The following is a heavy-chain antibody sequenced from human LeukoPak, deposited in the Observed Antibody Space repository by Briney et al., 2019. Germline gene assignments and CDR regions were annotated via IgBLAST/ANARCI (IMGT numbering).Heavy chain of an antibody. CDR1: GFTFSSYA. V-gene: IGHV3-64D*09. Sequence: GGSLRLSCSASGFTFSSYAMHWVRQAPGKGLEYVSAISSNGGSTYHADSVKGRFTISRDNSKNTLYLQMSSLRAEDTAVYYCVKGKYYYDSSGYPLSNYFDYWGQGTLVTVSS. CDR3: VKGKYYYDSSGYPLSNYFDY. CDR2: ISSNGGST. D-gene: IGHD3-22*01. J-gene: IGHJ4*02.